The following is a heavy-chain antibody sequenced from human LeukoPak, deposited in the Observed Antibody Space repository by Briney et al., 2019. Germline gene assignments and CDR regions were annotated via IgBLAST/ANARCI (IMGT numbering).Heavy chain of an antibody. CDR3: TREGPIAAAGLGY. D-gene: IGHD6-13*01. V-gene: IGHV3-49*03. CDR2: IRSKAYGGTT. Sequence: TGGSLRLSCTASGFTFGDYAMSWFRQAPGKGLEWVGFIRSKAYGGTTEYAASVKGRFTISRDDSKSIAYLQMNSLKTEDTAVYYCTREGPIAAAGLGYWGQGTLVTVSS. J-gene: IGHJ4*02. CDR1: GFTFGDYA.